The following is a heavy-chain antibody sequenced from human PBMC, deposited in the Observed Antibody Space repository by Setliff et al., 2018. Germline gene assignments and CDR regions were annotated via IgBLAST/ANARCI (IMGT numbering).Heavy chain of an antibody. CDR1: GFTFSSYG. V-gene: IGHV3-30*02. D-gene: IGHD3-3*01. CDR3: AKDRDVLRFLEWSWGPRNLNYYYYYMDV. CDR2: IWYDGSNK. Sequence: GGSLRLSCAASGFTFSSYGMHWVRQAPGKGLEWVAVIWYDGSNKYYADSVKGRFTISRDNSKNTLYLQMNSLRAEDTAVYYCAKDRDVLRFLEWSWGPRNLNYYYYYMDVWGKGTTVTVSS. J-gene: IGHJ6*03.